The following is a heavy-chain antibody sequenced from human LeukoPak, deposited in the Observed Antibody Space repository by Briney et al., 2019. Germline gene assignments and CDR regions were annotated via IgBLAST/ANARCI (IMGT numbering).Heavy chain of an antibody. D-gene: IGHD1-1*01. V-gene: IGHV1-69*05. J-gene: IGHJ4*02. CDR1: GGTSSSYA. CDR3: ARSTGTTRGFDY. Sequence: ASVKVSCKASGGTSSSYAISWVRQAPGQGLEWMGGIIPIFGTANYAQKFQGRVTITTDESTSTAYMELSSLRSEDTAVYYCARSTGTTRGFDYWGQGTLVTVSS. CDR2: IIPIFGTA.